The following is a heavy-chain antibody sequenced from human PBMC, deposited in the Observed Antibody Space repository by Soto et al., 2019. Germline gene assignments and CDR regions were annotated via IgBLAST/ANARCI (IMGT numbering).Heavy chain of an antibody. CDR3: ARDELLWNAFDI. Sequence: EVQLVESGGGWVQPGGSLRLSCAASGFTVSSNYMSWVRQAPGKGLEWVSVIYSGGSTYYADSVKGRFTISRDNSKNTLYLQMNSLRAEDTAVYYCARDELLWNAFDIWGQGTMVTVSS. D-gene: IGHD3-10*01. V-gene: IGHV3-66*01. CDR2: IYSGGST. J-gene: IGHJ3*02. CDR1: GFTVSSNY.